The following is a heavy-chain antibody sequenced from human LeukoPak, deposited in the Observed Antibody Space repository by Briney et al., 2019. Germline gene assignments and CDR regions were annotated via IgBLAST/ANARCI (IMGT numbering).Heavy chain of an antibody. CDR2: ISYDGSNK. J-gene: IGHJ4*02. V-gene: IGHV3-30*18. Sequence: GGSLRLSCATSGFTFSNYGMHWVRQAPGKGLEWVAVISYDGSNKYYADSVKGRFTISRDNSKNTLYLQMNSLRPEDAAVYYCANLPLWGQGTLVAVSS. CDR1: GFTFSNYG. CDR3: ANLPL.